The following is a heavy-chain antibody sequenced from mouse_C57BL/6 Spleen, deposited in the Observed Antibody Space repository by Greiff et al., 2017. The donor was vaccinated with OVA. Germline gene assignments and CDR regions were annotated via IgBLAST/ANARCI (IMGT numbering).Heavy chain of an antibody. V-gene: IGHV14-1*01. J-gene: IGHJ2*01. CDR2: IDPEDGDT. D-gene: IGHD1-1*01. CDR3: TNPHYYGSSYEY. CDR1: VFNIKDYY. Sequence: VQLKESGAELVRPWASVKLSCTASVFNIKDYYMHWVKQRPEQGLEWIGRIDPEDGDTEYAPKFQGKATMTADTSSNTAYLQLSSLTSEDTAVYYCTNPHYYGSSYEYWGQGTTLTVSS.